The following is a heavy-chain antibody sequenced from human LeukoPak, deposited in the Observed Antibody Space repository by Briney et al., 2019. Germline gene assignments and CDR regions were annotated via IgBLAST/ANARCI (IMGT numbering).Heavy chain of an antibody. Sequence: GGSLRLSCAASGYTFSVAAMTWVRQAPGKGLEWVSLIGASGESTYYADSVKGRFTISRDNPKNTLSLQMNSLRVEDTAMYFCAKDIQLSTWGLGTMVTVSS. V-gene: IGHV3-23*01. J-gene: IGHJ3*01. CDR1: GYTFSVAA. D-gene: IGHD5-24*01. CDR3: AKDIQLST. CDR2: IGASGEST.